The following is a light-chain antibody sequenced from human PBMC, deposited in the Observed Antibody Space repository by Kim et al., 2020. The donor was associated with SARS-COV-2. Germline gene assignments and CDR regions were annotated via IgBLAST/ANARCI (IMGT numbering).Light chain of an antibody. CDR2: GAS. Sequence: DIQMTQYPSSLSASVGERITITCRASQGISEYLAWYQQRPGKVPKLLIYGASVLQSGAPSRFSGSGSGTVFTLTISRLQPEDVGTYYCQKYNSAPRTFGQGTKVYIK. CDR3: QKYNSAPRT. J-gene: IGKJ1*01. V-gene: IGKV1-27*01. CDR1: QGISEY.